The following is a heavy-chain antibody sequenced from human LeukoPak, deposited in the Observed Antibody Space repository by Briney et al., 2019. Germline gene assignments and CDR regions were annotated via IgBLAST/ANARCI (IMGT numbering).Heavy chain of an antibody. CDR2: ISGSGGDT. J-gene: IGHJ4*02. D-gene: IGHD1-26*01. CDR1: GFTFNKYV. CDR3: AKKGATTGDFDY. Sequence: PGKSLRLSCAASGFTFNKYVMHWVRQAPGKGPEWVSAISGSGGDTYYADSVKGRFTISRDNTKNTLYLQMNSLRAEDTAVYYCAKKGATTGDFDYWGQGTLVTVSS. V-gene: IGHV3-23*01.